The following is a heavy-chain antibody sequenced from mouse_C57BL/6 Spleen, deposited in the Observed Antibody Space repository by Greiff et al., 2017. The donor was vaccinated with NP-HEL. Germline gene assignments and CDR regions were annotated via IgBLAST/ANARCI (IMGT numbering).Heavy chain of an antibody. Sequence: EVKVVESGGGLVKPGGSLKLSCAASGFTFSSYAMSWVRQTPEKRLEWVATISDGGSYTYYPDNVKGRFTISRDNAKNNLYLQMSHLKSEDTAMYYCARDGAYLYWYFDVWGTGTTVTVSS. CDR3: ARDGAYLYWYFDV. CDR1: GFTFSSYA. D-gene: IGHD5-5*01. CDR2: ISDGGSYT. J-gene: IGHJ1*03. V-gene: IGHV5-4*01.